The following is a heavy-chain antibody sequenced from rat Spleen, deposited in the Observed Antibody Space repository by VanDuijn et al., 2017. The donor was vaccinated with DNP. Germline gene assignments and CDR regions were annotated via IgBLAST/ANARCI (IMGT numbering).Heavy chain of an antibody. CDR1: GFSFSYYY. CDR3: VRWNSGHFDY. Sequence: EVQLVESGGGLVQPGRSLKLSCAASGFSFSYYYMAWVRQAPTKGLEWVAYITYDGGGTYYRDSVKGRFTISRDNAKSTLYLQMNSLRSEDMATYYCVRWNSGHFDYWGQGVMVTVSS. CDR2: ITYDGGGT. J-gene: IGHJ2*01. V-gene: IGHV5-22*01. D-gene: IGHD4-3*01.